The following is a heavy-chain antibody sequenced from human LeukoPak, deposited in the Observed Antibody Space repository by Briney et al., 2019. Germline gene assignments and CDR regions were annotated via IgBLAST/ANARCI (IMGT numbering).Heavy chain of an antibody. CDR1: GFTVSSNY. Sequence: GGSLRLSCAASGFTVSSNYMSWVRQAPGKGLEWVSVIYSGGSTYYADSVKGRFTISRDNSKNTLYLQMNSLRADDTAVYYCARDLGPHRSSPNTGAFDIWGQGTMVTVSS. CDR2: IYSGGST. D-gene: IGHD1-26*01. CDR3: ARDLGPHRSSPNTGAFDI. V-gene: IGHV3-66*01. J-gene: IGHJ3*02.